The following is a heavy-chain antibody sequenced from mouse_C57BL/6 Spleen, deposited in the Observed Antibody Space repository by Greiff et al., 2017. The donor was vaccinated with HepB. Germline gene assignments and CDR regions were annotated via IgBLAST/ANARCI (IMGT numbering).Heavy chain of an antibody. J-gene: IGHJ3*01. CDR2: ISSGGDYI. D-gene: IGHD2-4*01. CDR3: TRDYRKEFAY. Sequence: EVKLQESGEGLVKPGGSLKLSCAASGFTFSSYAMSWVRQTPEKRLEWVAYISSGGDYIYYADTVKGRFTISRDNARNTLYLQMSSLKSEDTAMYYCTRDYRKEFAYWGQGTLVTVSA. CDR1: GFTFSSYA. V-gene: IGHV5-9-1*02.